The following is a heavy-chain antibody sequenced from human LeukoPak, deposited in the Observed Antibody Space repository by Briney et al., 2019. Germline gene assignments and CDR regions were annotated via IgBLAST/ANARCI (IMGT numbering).Heavy chain of an antibody. CDR3: ARATYYKFTYYFDY. J-gene: IGHJ4*02. Sequence: SETLSLTCTVSGGTISSGGYYWSWIRQHPGKGLEWIGYIYYSGSTYYNPSLKSRVTISVDTSKNQFSLKLSSVTAADTAVYYCARATYYKFTYYFDYWGQGTLVTVSS. CDR1: GGTISSGGYY. CDR2: IYYSGST. V-gene: IGHV4-31*03. D-gene: IGHD1-26*01.